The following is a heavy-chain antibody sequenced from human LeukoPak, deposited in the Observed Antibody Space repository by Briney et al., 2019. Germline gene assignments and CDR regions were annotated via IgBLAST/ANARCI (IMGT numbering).Heavy chain of an antibody. J-gene: IGHJ4*02. CDR3: ARDLIVGAIGFAY. CDR2: ISSSSSYI. CDR1: GFTFSSYS. V-gene: IGHV3-21*01. D-gene: IGHD1-26*01. Sequence: GGSLRLSCAASGFTFSSYSMNWVRQAPGKGLDWVSSISSSSSYIYYADSVKGRFTISRDNAKNSLYLQMNSLRGEDTAVYYCARDLIVGAIGFAYWGQGTLVTVSS.